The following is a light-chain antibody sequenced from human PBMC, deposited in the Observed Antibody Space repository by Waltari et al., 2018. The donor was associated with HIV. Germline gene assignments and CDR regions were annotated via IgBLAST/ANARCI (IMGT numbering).Light chain of an antibody. CDR3: SSYTSTTTLVV. V-gene: IGLV2-14*03. Sequence: QSALTQPASVSGSPGQPITTSCTGTSSDVGGYHYASWYQQHPGKAPKLMIFDVSNRPSGVSNRFSGSKSGNTASLTISGLQAEDEAHYFCSSYTSTTTLVVFGGGTKLTVL. CDR1: SSDVGGYHY. CDR2: DVS. J-gene: IGLJ3*02.